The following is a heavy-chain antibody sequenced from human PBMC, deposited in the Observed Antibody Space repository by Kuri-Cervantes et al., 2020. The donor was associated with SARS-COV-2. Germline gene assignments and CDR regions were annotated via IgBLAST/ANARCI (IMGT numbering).Heavy chain of an antibody. Sequence: GGSLRLSCAASGFTFSSYSMNWVRQAPGKGLEWVSYISSSGSTIYYADSVKGRFTISRDNAKNSLYLQMNSLRAEDTAVYYCARDFEEDSTNGVVYYMDVWGKGTTVTVSS. CDR1: GFTFSSYS. CDR3: ARDFEEDSTNGVVYYMDV. D-gene: IGHD2-8*01. J-gene: IGHJ6*03. CDR2: ISSSGSTI. V-gene: IGHV3-48*04.